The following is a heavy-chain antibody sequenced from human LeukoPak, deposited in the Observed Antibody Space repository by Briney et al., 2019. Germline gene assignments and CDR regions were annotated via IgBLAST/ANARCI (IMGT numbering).Heavy chain of an antibody. V-gene: IGHV1-69*05. D-gene: IGHD3-22*01. CDR1: GGTFSSYA. Sequence: SVKVSCKASGGTFSSYAISWVRQAPGQGLEWMGGIIPIFGTANYAQKFQGRVTITTDESTSTAYMELSSLRSEDTAVYYCARSLDYYDSSRYYYYFDYWGQGTLVTVSS. J-gene: IGHJ4*02. CDR2: IIPIFGTA. CDR3: ARSLDYYDSSRYYYYFDY.